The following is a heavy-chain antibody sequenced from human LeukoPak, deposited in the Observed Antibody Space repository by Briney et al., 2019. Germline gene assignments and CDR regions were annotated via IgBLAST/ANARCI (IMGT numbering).Heavy chain of an antibody. CDR3: ARAHSGQLLSSWRLNDYSINYDQVVHGDAFDI. V-gene: IGHV3-11*04. CDR2: ISSSGSTI. D-gene: IGHD2-2*01. Sequence: GGSLRLSCAASGFTFSDYYMSWLRQAPGKGLEWVSYISSSGSTIYYADSVKGRITISRDNAKNSLYLQMNSLRAEDTAVYYCARAHSGQLLSSWRLNDYSINYDQVVHGDAFDIWGQGTMVTISS. J-gene: IGHJ3*02. CDR1: GFTFSDYY.